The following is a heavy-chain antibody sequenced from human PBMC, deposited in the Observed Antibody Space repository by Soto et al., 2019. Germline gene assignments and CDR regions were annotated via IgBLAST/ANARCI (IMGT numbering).Heavy chain of an antibody. CDR1: GFSFSDYE. J-gene: IGHJ4*02. CDR2: IARDGETT. V-gene: IGHV3-48*03. CDR3: ARDTPPAELDY. Sequence: VQLVVSGGGLVQPGGSLRLSCEASGFSFSDYEMNWVRQFPGEGLEWVAYIARDGETTFYADSVEGRFVVSRDNAKNSLFLQMDRLTGDDTAVYFCARDTPPAELDYWGQGSLVTVSS. D-gene: IGHD1-1*01.